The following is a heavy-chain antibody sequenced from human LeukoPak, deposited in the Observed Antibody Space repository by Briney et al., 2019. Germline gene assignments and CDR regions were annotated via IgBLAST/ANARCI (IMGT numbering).Heavy chain of an antibody. Sequence: PSETLSVTCTVSGGSISGYYWSWIRQPAGKGLDWIGHIYTSGTTTYSPSLRSRVTMSVDTSKNQFSLKLSSVTAADTAVYYCARANDYGDYDRPFDYWGQGTLVTVS. CDR2: IYTSGTT. V-gene: IGHV4-4*07. D-gene: IGHD4-17*01. CDR1: GGSISGYY. J-gene: IGHJ4*02. CDR3: ARANDYGDYDRPFDY.